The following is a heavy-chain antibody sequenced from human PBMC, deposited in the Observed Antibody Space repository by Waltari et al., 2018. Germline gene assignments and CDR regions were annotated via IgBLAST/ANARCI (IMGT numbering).Heavy chain of an antibody. CDR2: IYYSGST. V-gene: IGHV4-59*08. Sequence: QVQLQESGPGLVKPSETLSLTCTVSGGSISSYYWSWIRQPPGKGLEWIGYIYYSGSTNYNPPLKSRVTISVDTSKNQFSLKLSSVTAADTAVYYCARLRWELLYFDYWGQGTLVTVSS. J-gene: IGHJ4*02. CDR3: ARLRWELLYFDY. CDR1: GGSISSYY. D-gene: IGHD1-26*01.